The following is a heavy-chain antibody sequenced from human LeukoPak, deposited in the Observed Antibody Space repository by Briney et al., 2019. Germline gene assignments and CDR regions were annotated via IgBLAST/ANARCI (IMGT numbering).Heavy chain of an antibody. V-gene: IGHV3-15*01. CDR3: TSTAAPDSSSWPFYYYYYMDV. D-gene: IGHD6-13*01. CDR2: IKSKTDGGTT. CDR1: GFTFGDYA. J-gene: IGHJ6*03. Sequence: TGGSLRLSCTASGFTFGDYAMTWVRQAPGKGLEWVGRIKSKTDGGTTDYAAPVKGRFTISRDDSKNTLYLQMNSLKTEDTAVYYCTSTAAPDSSSWPFYYYYYMDVWGKGTTVTVSS.